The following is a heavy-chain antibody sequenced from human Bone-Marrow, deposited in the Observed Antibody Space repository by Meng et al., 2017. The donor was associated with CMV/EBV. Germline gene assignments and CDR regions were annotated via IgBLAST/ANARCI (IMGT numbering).Heavy chain of an antibody. CDR2: INHSGST. Sequence: FSGYYWSWIRQPPGKGLEWIGEINHSGSTNYNPSLKSRVTISVDTSKNQFSLKLSSVTAADTAVYYCARAPRLAYCGGDCYGNWFDPWGQEPWSPSPQ. D-gene: IGHD2-21*01. V-gene: IGHV4-34*01. CDR1: FSGYY. CDR3: ARAPRLAYCGGDCYGNWFDP. J-gene: IGHJ5*02.